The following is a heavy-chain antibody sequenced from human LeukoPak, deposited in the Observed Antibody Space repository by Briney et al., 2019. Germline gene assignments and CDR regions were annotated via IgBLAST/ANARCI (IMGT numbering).Heavy chain of an antibody. D-gene: IGHD2-8*01. CDR2: IIPIFGTA. CDR1: GGTFSSYA. V-gene: IGHV1-69*05. CDR3: AGSFIVLMVYARDTWFDP. J-gene: IGHJ5*02. Sequence: SVKVSCKASGGTFSSYAISWVRQAPGQGLEWMGKIIPIFGTANYAQKFQGRVTITTDESTSTAYMELSSLRSEDTAVYYCAGSFIVLMVYARDTWFDPWGQGTLVTVSS.